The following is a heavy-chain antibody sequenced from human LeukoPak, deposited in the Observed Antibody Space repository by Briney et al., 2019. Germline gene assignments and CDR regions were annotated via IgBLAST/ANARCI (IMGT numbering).Heavy chain of an antibody. CDR1: GGSISSYY. V-gene: IGHV4-59*08. Sequence: SETLSLTCIVSGGSISSYYWSWIRQPPGKGLEWIGYIYYSGSTNYNPSLKSRVTISVDTSKNQFSLKLSSVTAADTAVYYCARHAEDDYYYYGMDVWGQGTTVTVSS. CDR3: ARHAEDDYYYYGMDV. J-gene: IGHJ6*02. CDR2: IYYSGST.